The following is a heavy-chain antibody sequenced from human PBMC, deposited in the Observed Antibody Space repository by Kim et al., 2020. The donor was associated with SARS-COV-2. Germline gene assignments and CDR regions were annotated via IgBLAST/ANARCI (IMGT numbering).Heavy chain of an antibody. J-gene: IGHJ4*02. CDR1: GGSISSYY. D-gene: IGHD2-15*01. CDR3: ARLYCSGGSCYQVDY. V-gene: IGHV4-59*13. Sequence: SETLSLTCTVSGGSISSYYWSWIRQPPGKGLEWIGYIYYSGSTNYNPSLKSRVTISVDTSKNQFSLKLSSVTAADTAVYYCARLYCSGGSCYQVDYWGQGTLVTVSS. CDR2: IYYSGST.